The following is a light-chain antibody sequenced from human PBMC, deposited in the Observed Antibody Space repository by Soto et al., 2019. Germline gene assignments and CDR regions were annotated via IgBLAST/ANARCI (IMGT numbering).Light chain of an antibody. CDR2: WAS. V-gene: IGKV4-1*01. CDR1: QSVLYNSDNKNY. J-gene: IGKJ1*01. Sequence: DIVMTQSPDSLAVSLGERATINCKSSQSVLYNSDNKNYLSWYQQKPGQPPKLLIYWASTRESGVPDRFSGGGSGTDFTLTISSLQAEDVAGYYCQQYYGTPLTFGQGTKVEIK. CDR3: QQYYGTPLT.